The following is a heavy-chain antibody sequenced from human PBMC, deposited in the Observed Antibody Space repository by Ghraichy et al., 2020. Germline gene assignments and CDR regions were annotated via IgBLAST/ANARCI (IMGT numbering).Heavy chain of an antibody. V-gene: IGHV3-53*01. J-gene: IGHJ4*02. D-gene: IGHD3-22*01. Sequence: GGSLRLSCAASGFTVTSNYMSWVRQAPGKGLEWVSVIYTGGSTYYADSVKGRLTISRDNSKNTLYLQMNSLRAEDTAVYYCARGGEYYYDSSGYHWGQGTLVTVSS. CDR1: GFTVTSNY. CDR3: ARGGEYYYDSSGYH. CDR2: IYTGGST.